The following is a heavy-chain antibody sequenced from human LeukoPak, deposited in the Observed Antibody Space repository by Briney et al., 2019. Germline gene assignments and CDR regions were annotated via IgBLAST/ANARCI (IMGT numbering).Heavy chain of an antibody. Sequence: ASVKVSCKASGYTFTSYGISWVRQAPGQGLEWMGWISAYNGNTNYAQKLQGRVTMTTDTSTSTAYMELRSLRSDDTAVYYCARDPSYYYGSGNIPPFDYWGQGTLVTVSS. CDR2: ISAYNGNT. CDR3: ARDPSYYYGSGNIPPFDY. D-gene: IGHD3-10*01. J-gene: IGHJ4*02. CDR1: GYTFTSYG. V-gene: IGHV1-18*01.